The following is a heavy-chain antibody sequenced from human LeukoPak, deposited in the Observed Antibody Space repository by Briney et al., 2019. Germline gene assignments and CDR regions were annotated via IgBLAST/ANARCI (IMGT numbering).Heavy chain of an antibody. CDR3: ARDKSGTTQGDSDY. J-gene: IGHJ4*02. CDR2: IDPSGGSR. V-gene: IGHV1-46*01. Sequence: ASVKVSCKASGYTFTRYYIHWVRQAPGQGLKWMGIIDPSGGSRSYAQKFQGRVTITRDTSTSTVYMELSSLRSEDTAVYYCARDKSGTTQGDSDYWGQGTLVTVSS. D-gene: IGHD1-1*01. CDR1: GYTFTRYY.